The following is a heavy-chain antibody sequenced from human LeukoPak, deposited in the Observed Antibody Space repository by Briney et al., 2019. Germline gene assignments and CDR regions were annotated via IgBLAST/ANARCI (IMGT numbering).Heavy chain of an antibody. J-gene: IGHJ3*02. D-gene: IGHD2-21*01. CDR2: IYYSGRT. CDR3: GRHVARSDVFDI. V-gene: IGHV4-39*01. Sequence: SETLSLTCNVSGGSISSSNYCWGWIRQPPGKGLEWLGSIYYSGRTYDNQSLKRRLTLSVDTSKNQLSLKLRFVTTTDTAVYYCGRHVARSDVFDIWGQGTMVTVSS. CDR1: GGSISSSNYC.